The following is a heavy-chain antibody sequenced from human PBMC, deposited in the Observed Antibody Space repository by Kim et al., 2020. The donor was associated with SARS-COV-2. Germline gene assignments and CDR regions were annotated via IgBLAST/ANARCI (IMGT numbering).Heavy chain of an antibody. D-gene: IGHD4-17*01. CDR3: ARMNGDSYYYYGMDV. V-gene: IGHV3-21*01. J-gene: IGHJ6*02. Sequence: GGYLRLSCAASGFTFSSYSMNWVRQAPGKGLEWVSSISSSSSYIYYADSVKGRFTISRDNAKNSLYLQMNSLRAEDTAVYYCARMNGDSYYYYGMDVWGQGTTVTVSS. CDR2: ISSSSSYI. CDR1: GFTFSSYS.